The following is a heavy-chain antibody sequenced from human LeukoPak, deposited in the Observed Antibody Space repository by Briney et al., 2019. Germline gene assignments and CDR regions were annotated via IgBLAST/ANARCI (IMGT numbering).Heavy chain of an antibody. CDR3: ARGASPYCSGGSCYWGVFDY. J-gene: IGHJ4*02. CDR2: FYYSGST. CDR1: GGSISSSSYY. D-gene: IGHD2-15*01. Sequence: SETLSLTCTVSGGSISSSSYYWGWIRQPPGKGLEWIGSFYYSGSTYYNPSLKSRVTISVDTSKNQFSLKLSSVTAADTAVYYCARGASPYCSGGSCYWGVFDYWGQGTLVTVSS. V-gene: IGHV4-39*07.